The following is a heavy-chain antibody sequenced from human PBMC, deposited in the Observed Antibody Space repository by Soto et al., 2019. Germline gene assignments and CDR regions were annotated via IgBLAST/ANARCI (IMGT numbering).Heavy chain of an antibody. V-gene: IGHV3-21*01. CDR1: GFALSSYS. CDR3: EREEGYCGVGCCFRRAFDL. CDR2: TFNYAGRL. D-gene: IGHD2-15*01. J-gene: IGHJ3*01. Sequence: EVQLVESGGRLVKPGGSLRLSCAVSGFALSSYSIAWVRQAPGKGLEWVSFTFNYAGRLYYADSVKGRFAISMDDAKNSAHLQMHSLRAEDTAVYYCEREEGYCGVGCCFRRAFDLWGQGTVVTVSS.